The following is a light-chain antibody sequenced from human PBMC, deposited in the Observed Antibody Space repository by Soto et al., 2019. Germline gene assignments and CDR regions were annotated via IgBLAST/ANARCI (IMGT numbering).Light chain of an antibody. V-gene: IGKV1-8*01. CDR1: QGISSY. CDR3: QQYYSYPWT. J-gene: IGKJ1*01. CDR2: AAS. Sequence: AIRMHPSPSSFSASTGDRVTITCRASQGISSYLAWYQQKPGKAPKLLIYAASTLQSGVPSRFSGSGSGTDFTLTISGLQSEDFATYYCQQYYSYPWTFGQGTKVDIK.